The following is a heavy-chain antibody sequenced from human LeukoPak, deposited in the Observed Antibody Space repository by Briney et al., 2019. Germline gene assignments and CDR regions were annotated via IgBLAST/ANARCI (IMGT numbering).Heavy chain of an antibody. D-gene: IGHD3-9*01. V-gene: IGHV3-7*01. CDR1: GFRFSDYW. CDR2: IKQDGSEK. J-gene: IGHJ6*03. Sequence: PGGSLRLSCAASGFRFSDYWMTWVRQAPGKGLEWVANIKQDGSEKYYVDSVKGRFTISRDNAKNSLYLQMNSLRAEDTAVYYCARDELRYFDWLLYTPYLRVHVMDVWGKGTTVTVSS. CDR3: ARDELRYFDWLLYTPYLRVHVMDV.